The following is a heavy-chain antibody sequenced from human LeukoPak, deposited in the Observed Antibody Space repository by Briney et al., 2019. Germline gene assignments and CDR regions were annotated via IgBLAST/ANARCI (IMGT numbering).Heavy chain of an antibody. D-gene: IGHD3-22*01. CDR3: ARYYYDSSGYYYAD. V-gene: IGHV4-59*01. CDR2: IYYSGST. CDR1: GGSISSYY. J-gene: IGHJ4*02. Sequence: SETLSLTCTVSGGSISSYYWSWIRQPPGKGLEWIGYIYYSGSTNYNPSLKSRVTISVDTSKNRFSLKLSSVTAADTAVYYCARYYYDSSGYYYADWGQGTLVTVSS.